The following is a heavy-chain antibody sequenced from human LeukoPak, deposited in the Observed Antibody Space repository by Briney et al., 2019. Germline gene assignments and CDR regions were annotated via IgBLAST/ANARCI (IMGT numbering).Heavy chain of an antibody. CDR2: ISYDGSEE. D-gene: IGHD6-19*01. CDR1: GFTFSIYA. J-gene: IGHJ5*02. CDR3: AREYISGWKNSFNP. V-gene: IGHV3-30*04. Sequence: GGSLRLSCAASGFTFSIYAMHWVRQAPGKRLEWVGVISYDGSEEYYADSVKGRFTISRDNSKNTLYVQMNSLRVEDTAVYYCAREYISGWKNSFNPWGQGTLVTVSS.